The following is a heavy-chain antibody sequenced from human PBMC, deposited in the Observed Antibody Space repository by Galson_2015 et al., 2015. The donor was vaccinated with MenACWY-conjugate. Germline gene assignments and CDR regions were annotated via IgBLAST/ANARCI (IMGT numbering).Heavy chain of an antibody. CDR3: AAAPPLDRGVDFDY. CDR2: IVVGSDAT. Sequence: SVKVSCKASGYTFSRSTSAVQWVRQARGQRLEWIGWIVVGSDATSYADKFQDRVTITRDMSTNTVYMELSSLRSEDTAVYFCAAAPPLDRGVDFDYWGQGTLVTVSS. D-gene: IGHD3-10*01. J-gene: IGHJ4*02. CDR1: GYTFSRSTSA. V-gene: IGHV1-58*01.